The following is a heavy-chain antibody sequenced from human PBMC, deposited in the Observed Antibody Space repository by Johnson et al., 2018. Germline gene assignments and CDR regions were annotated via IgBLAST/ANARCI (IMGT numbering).Heavy chain of an antibody. J-gene: IGHJ3*02. CDR1: GGSISSYY. Sequence: QVQLQESGPGLVKPSETLSLTCTVSGGSISSYYWSWIRQPPGKGLEWIGYIYYSGSTNYNPSLKSRVTISVDTSKNQFSLKLSSVTSADTAGYYLSGVFHFEADDYDSSGYLDAFDIWGQGTMVTVSS. V-gene: IGHV4-59*01. CDR3: SGVFHFEADDYDSSGYLDAFDI. CDR2: IYYSGST. D-gene: IGHD3-22*01.